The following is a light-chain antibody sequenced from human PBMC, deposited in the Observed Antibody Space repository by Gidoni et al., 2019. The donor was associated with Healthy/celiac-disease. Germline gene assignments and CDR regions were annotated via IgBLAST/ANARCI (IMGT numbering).Light chain of an antibody. CDR3: PAWDSSTVV. CDR2: QDS. J-gene: IGLJ2*01. V-gene: IGLV3-1*01. Sequence: SYELTPPPSVSVSPGQTASITCSGDKLGDKYACWYQQKPGQSPVLVIYQDSKRLSGIPERFSGSNSGNTATLTISGTQAMDEADYYCPAWDSSTVVFGGGTKLTVL. CDR1: KLGDKY.